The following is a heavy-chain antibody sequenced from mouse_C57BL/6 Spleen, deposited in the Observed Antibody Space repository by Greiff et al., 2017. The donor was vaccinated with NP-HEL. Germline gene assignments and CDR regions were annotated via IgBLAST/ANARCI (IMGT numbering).Heavy chain of an antibody. D-gene: IGHD1-1*01. Sequence: QVQLQQPGAELVMPGASVKLSCKASGYTFTSYWMHWVKQRPGQGLEWIGEIDPSDSYTNYNQKFKGKSTLTVDKSSSTAYMQLSSLTSEDSAVYYCARSHYGSPQFAYWGQGTLVTVSA. V-gene: IGHV1-69*01. CDR3: ARSHYGSPQFAY. CDR1: GYTFTSYW. CDR2: IDPSDSYT. J-gene: IGHJ3*01.